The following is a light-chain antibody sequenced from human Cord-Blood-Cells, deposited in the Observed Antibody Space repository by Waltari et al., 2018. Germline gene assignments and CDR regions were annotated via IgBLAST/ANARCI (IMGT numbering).Light chain of an antibody. CDR3: QQYGSSPLT. CDR1: QSVSSSY. V-gene: IGKV3-20*01. Sequence: EIVLTQSPGTLSLSPGERATLSCRASQSVSSSYLAWYKQKPGQAPRPPIYGASSRATGIPDRFSGSGSGTDFTLTISRLEPEDFAVYYCQQYGSSPLTFGGGTKVEIK. CDR2: GAS. J-gene: IGKJ4*01.